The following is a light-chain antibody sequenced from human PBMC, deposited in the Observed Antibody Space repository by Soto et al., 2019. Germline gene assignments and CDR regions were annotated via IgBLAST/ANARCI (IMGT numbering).Light chain of an antibody. J-gene: IGLJ2*01. CDR2: YDD. CDR1: SSNIGNNA. Sequence: QSVLTQPPSVSEDPRQRVTISCSGSSSNIGNNAVHWFQQLPGKAPKLLIYYDDLLPSGVSDRFSGSKSGTSASRAISGLQSEDEADYYCAAWDDSLNGVLFGGGTKLTVL. V-gene: IGLV1-36*01. CDR3: AAWDDSLNGVL.